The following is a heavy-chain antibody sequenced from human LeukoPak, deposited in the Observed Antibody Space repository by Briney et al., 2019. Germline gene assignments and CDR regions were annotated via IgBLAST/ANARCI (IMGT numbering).Heavy chain of an antibody. Sequence: GSLRPSCAASGFTFSSYWMSWVRQAPGKGLEWVANIKQDGSEKYYVDSVKGRFTISRDNAKNSLYLQMNSLRAEDTAVYYCARDTRSRRHVWGSYRYDTFDYWGQGTLVTVSS. CDR2: IKQDGSEK. D-gene: IGHD3-16*02. CDR3: ARDTRSRRHVWGSYRYDTFDY. CDR1: GFTFSSYW. V-gene: IGHV3-7*01. J-gene: IGHJ4*02.